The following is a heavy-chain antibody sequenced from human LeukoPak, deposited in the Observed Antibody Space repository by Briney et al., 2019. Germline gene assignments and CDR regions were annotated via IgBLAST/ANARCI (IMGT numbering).Heavy chain of an antibody. J-gene: IGHJ6*03. D-gene: IGHD1-26*01. CDR1: GFTFDNYA. CDR2: ISFDGSNK. Sequence: GGSLRLSCAASGFTFDNYAIHWVRQAPGKGLQWVAVISFDGSNKYYADSVKGRFTISRDNSKYTLYLQMNSLRAEDTAVYYCARAQKEWELLGYYYYMDVWGNGTTVTVSS. CDR3: ARAQKEWELLGYYYYMDV. V-gene: IGHV3-30*07.